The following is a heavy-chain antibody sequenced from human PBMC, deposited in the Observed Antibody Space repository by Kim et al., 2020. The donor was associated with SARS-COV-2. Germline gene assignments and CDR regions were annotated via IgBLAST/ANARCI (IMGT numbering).Heavy chain of an antibody. D-gene: IGHD6-13*01. V-gene: IGHV7-4-1*02. CDR3: ARRVYLYGMDV. J-gene: IGHJ6*02. CDR2: P. Sequence: PTYAQGFTGRFVFSLDTSVSTAYLQISSLKAEDTAVYYCARRVYLYGMDVWGQGTTVTVSS.